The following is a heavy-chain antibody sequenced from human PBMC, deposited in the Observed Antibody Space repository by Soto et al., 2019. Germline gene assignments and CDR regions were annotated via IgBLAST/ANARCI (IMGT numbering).Heavy chain of an antibody. Sequence: PGGSLRLSCAASGFTFSSYVMHWVRQAPGKGLEWVAVISYDGSNKYYADSVKGRFTISRDNSKNTLYLQMNSLRAEDTAVYYCARDQGGGCSYVTFGYWGQGTLVTVSS. CDR3: ARDQGGGCSYVTFGY. CDR2: ISYDGSNK. V-gene: IGHV3-30-3*01. D-gene: IGHD5-18*01. J-gene: IGHJ4*02. CDR1: GFTFSSYV.